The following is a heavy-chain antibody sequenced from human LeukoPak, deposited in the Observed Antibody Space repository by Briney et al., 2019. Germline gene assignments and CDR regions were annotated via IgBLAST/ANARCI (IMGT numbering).Heavy chain of an antibody. V-gene: IGHV2-5*05. D-gene: IGHD6-13*01. J-gene: IGHJ5*02. Sequence: SGPTLVKPTQTLTLTCTFSGFSLNTNGVSVAWFRQPPGKALEWIGLIYWDDDKRYGSSLKSRLTITKDTSKNQVVLTMTNMDPVDTATYYCAHKASNYSSSWYFPNWFDPWGQGTLVTVSS. CDR2: IYWDDDK. CDR3: AHKASNYSSSWYFPNWFDP. CDR1: GFSLNTNGVS.